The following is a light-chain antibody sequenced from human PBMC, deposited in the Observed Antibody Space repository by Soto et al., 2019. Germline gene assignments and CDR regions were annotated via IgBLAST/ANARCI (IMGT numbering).Light chain of an antibody. CDR2: RNS. Sequence: QYVLTQPPSASGTPGQRVTISCSGSSSNIGSNYVYWYQQLPGTVPQLLIYRNSERPSGVPDRFSGSKSGTSASLAISGLRSEDEADYYCAAWDDSLSGVVFGGGTKRTVL. J-gene: IGLJ2*01. V-gene: IGLV1-47*01. CDR1: SSNIGSNY. CDR3: AAWDDSLSGVV.